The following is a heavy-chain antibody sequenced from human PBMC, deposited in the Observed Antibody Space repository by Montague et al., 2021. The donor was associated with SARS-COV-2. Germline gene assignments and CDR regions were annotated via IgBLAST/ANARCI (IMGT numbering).Heavy chain of an antibody. Sequence: CAISGDSVSRNSAAWNWIRQSPSRGFERLGRTYYRSKWYNDYAVSVKSRITINPDTSKSQISLQLNSVTPEDTAVYYCARTSASSDYWGQGTLVTVSS. CDR1: GDSVSRNSAA. D-gene: IGHD1-26*01. J-gene: IGHJ4*02. CDR2: TYYRSKWYN. V-gene: IGHV6-1*01. CDR3: ARTSASSDY.